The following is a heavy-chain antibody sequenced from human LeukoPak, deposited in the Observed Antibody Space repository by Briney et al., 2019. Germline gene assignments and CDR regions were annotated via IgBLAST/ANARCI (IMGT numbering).Heavy chain of an antibody. Sequence: SETLSLTCTVSGGSISSSSYYWGWIRQPPGKGLEWIGSIYYSGSTYYNPPLKSRVTISVDTSKNQFSLKLSSVTAADTAVYYCARPSSPAAIGGYYYYMDVWGKGTTVTVSS. CDR2: IYYSGST. CDR3: ARPSSPAAIGGYYYYMDV. D-gene: IGHD2-2*02. CDR1: GGSISSSSYY. V-gene: IGHV4-39*01. J-gene: IGHJ6*03.